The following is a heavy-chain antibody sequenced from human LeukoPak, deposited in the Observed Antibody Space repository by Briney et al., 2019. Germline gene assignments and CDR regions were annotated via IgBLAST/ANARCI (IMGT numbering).Heavy chain of an antibody. CDR1: GGTFSSYA. Sequence: SVKVSCKASGGTFSSYAISWVQQAPGQGLEWMGGIIPIFGTANYAQKFQGRVTITADESTSTAYMELSSLRSEDTAVYYCARVRKVITTRLMYYFDYWGQGTLVTVSS. D-gene: IGHD3-22*01. CDR2: IIPIFGTA. J-gene: IGHJ4*02. CDR3: ARVRKVITTRLMYYFDY. V-gene: IGHV1-69*13.